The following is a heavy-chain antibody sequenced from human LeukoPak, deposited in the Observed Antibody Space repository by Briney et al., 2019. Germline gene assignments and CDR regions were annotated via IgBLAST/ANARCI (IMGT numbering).Heavy chain of an antibody. CDR1: GFTFSSYW. V-gene: IGHV3-7*01. Sequence: GGSLRLSCAASGFTFSSYWMSWVRQAPGKGLEWVANIKQDGSEKYYVDSVKGRFTISRDNAKNSLYLQMNSLRAEDTAVYYCARVGQQWLVPTFDYWGQGTLVTVSS. J-gene: IGHJ4*02. CDR2: IKQDGSEK. CDR3: ARVGQQWLVPTFDY. D-gene: IGHD6-19*01.